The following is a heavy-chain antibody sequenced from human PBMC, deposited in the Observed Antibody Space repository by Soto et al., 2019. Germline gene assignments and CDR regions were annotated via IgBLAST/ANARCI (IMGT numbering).Heavy chain of an antibody. CDR1: GYTFTSYD. CDR3: ARHRRYYDFWSGYYYYYYGMDV. V-gene: IGHV1-8*01. Sequence: ASVKVSCKASGYTFTSYDINWVRQATGQGLEWMRWMNPNSGNTGYAQKFQGRVTMTRNTSISTAYMELSSLRSEDTAVYYCARHRRYYDFWSGYYYYYYGMDVWGQGTTVTVSS. D-gene: IGHD3-3*01. J-gene: IGHJ6*02. CDR2: MNPNSGNT.